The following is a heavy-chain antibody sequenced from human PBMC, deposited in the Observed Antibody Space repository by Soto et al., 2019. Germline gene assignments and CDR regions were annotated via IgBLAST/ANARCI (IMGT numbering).Heavy chain of an antibody. Sequence: GVSLRLSYAASRFALDDYSMHWVRQAPGKGLEWVSLISWDGGSTYYADSVKGRFNISRDNSKNSLYLQMNSLRTEDTALYYCAKGGRDGYNYFDYWGQGTLVTVSS. J-gene: IGHJ4*02. CDR2: ISWDGGST. CDR1: RFALDDYS. CDR3: AKGGRDGYNYFDY. V-gene: IGHV3-43*01. D-gene: IGHD2-21*01.